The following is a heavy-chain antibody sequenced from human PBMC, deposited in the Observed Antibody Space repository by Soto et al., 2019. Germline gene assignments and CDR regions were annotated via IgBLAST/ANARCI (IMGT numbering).Heavy chain of an antibody. CDR1: GASINSGDYY. V-gene: IGHV4-30-4*01. D-gene: IGHD3-3*01. CDR2: IYYSGST. J-gene: IGHJ5*02. CDR3: ARVLLEWFNWFDP. Sequence: PSETLSLTCTVSGASINSGDYYWSWIRQPPGKGLEWIGHIYYSGSTYYNPSLKSRAGISVDSSKNQFSLKLSSVTAADTAVYYCARVLLEWFNWFDPWGQGTLVTVSS.